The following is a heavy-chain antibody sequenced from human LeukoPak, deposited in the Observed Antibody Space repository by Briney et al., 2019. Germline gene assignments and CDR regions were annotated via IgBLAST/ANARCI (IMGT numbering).Heavy chain of an antibody. CDR1: GGSISSSSYY. J-gene: IGHJ4*02. CDR2: IYYSGST. Sequence: SETLSLTCTVSGGSISSSSYYWGWIRQPPGKGLEWIGSIYYSGSTYYNPSLKSRVTISVDTSKNQFSLKLSSVTAADTAVYYCARRRASYYFDYWGQGTLVTVSS. V-gene: IGHV4-39*01. CDR3: ARRRASYYFDY.